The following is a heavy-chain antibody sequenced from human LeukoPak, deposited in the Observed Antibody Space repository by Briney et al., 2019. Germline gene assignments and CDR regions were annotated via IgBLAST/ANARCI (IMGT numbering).Heavy chain of an antibody. CDR2: INSGGSST. Sequence: PGGSLRLSCAGTGFTFSSYRMHWVRQAPGKGLVWVSHINSGGSSTSYADSVRGRFTISRDNAKNTVDLQMNSLRAEDTAVYYCARGGSGCFDIWGQGTMVTVSS. J-gene: IGHJ3*02. D-gene: IGHD1-26*01. CDR3: ARGGSGCFDI. V-gene: IGHV3-74*01. CDR1: GFTFSSYR.